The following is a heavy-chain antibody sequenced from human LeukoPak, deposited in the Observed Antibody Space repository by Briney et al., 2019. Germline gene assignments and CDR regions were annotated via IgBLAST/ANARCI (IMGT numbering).Heavy chain of an antibody. V-gene: IGHV3-74*01. CDR2: IIFDGRRT. CDR1: GFTFSSYW. Sequence: GGSLRLSCAASGFTFSSYWMHWVRQAPGKGLVWVSRIIFDGRRTNYADSVKGRFTISRDNAKNSLYLQMSSLRAEDTALYYCAKDRGVTTGKYYFDYWGQGTLVTVSS. J-gene: IGHJ4*02. D-gene: IGHD4-17*01. CDR3: AKDRGVTTGKYYFDY.